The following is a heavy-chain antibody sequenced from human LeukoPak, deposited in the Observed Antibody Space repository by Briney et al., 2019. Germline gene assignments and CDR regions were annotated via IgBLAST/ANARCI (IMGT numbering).Heavy chain of an antibody. CDR2: IFYSGNT. D-gene: IGHD3-22*01. CDR1: GGSISSSSHY. V-gene: IGHV4-39*01. Sequence: PSETLSLTCTVSGGSISSSSHYWGWIRQPPGKGLEWIGIIFYSGNTYYTPSLKSRLTISIDTSKNQFSLNLSSVTAADTAVYYCVRMSSGYSDSWGQGTLVTASS. CDR3: VRMSSGYSDS. J-gene: IGHJ4*02.